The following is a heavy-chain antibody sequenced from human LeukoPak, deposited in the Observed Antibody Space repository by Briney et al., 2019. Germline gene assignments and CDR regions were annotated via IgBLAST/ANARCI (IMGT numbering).Heavy chain of an antibody. CDR1: SGSINIGDHY. CDR2: IHSSGST. CDR3: ARGLVI. J-gene: IGHJ4*02. D-gene: IGHD2-2*01. Sequence: PSQTLSLTCTVSSGSINIGDHYWSWIRQHPGKGLDWIGYIHSSGSTYYNPSLKSRLTISVDTSKTQFSLTLTSVTAADAAVYYCARGLVIWGPGTLVTVSS. V-gene: IGHV4-31*03.